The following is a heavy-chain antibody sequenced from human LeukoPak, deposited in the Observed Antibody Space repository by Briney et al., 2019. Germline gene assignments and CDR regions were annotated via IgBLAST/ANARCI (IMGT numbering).Heavy chain of an antibody. D-gene: IGHD3-22*01. Sequence: ASVKVSCKASGYTFTSYYLHWVRQAPGQGLEWMGWISAYNGNTNYAQKLQGRVTMTRDTSTSTVYMELSSLRSEDTAVYYCARVRKRITMIVVTKAEGWFDPWGQGTLVTVSS. CDR1: GYTFTSYY. CDR2: ISAYNGNT. CDR3: ARVRKRITMIVVTKAEGWFDP. V-gene: IGHV1-18*04. J-gene: IGHJ5*02.